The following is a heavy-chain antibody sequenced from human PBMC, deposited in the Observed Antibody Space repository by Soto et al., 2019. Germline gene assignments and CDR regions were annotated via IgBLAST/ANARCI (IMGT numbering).Heavy chain of an antibody. Sequence: QLQLQESGPGLVKPSETLSLTCTVSGGSISSSSYYWGWIRQPPGKGLEWIGSIYYSGSTYYNPSLKSRVTISVYTSKNQFSLKLSSVTAADTAVYYCARHPPLAGLDPGWFDPWGQGTLVTVSS. CDR2: IYYSGST. D-gene: IGHD2-21*01. CDR3: ARHPPLAGLDPGWFDP. V-gene: IGHV4-39*01. J-gene: IGHJ5*02. CDR1: GGSISSSSYY.